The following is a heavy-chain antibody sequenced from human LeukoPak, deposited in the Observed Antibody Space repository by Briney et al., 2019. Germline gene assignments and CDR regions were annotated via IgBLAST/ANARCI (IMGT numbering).Heavy chain of an antibody. D-gene: IGHD6-13*01. CDR2: ISGSGGST. V-gene: IGHV3-23*01. J-gene: IGHJ4*02. CDR3: AKKGAAAGTRGYYFDY. CDR1: GFTFSSYA. Sequence: GGSLRLSCAASGFTFSSYAMSWVRQAPGKGLEWVSAISGSGGSTYYADSVKGRFTISRDNSKNTLYLQMNSLRAEDTAVYYCAKKGAAAGTRGYYFDYWGQGTLVTVSS.